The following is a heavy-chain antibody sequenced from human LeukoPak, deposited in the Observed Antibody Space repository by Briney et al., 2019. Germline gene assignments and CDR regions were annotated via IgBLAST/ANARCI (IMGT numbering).Heavy chain of an antibody. D-gene: IGHD4-17*01. CDR3: ARDVHGDYGSGWFDP. CDR2: IMPLFGTA. CDR1: GGTFNNSA. J-gene: IGHJ5*02. V-gene: IGHV1-69*05. Sequence: ASVKVSCKTSGGTFNNSAISRVRQAPGQGLEWLGGIMPLFGTAGYAQEFQGKVTITKDESTRTVYLELTSLTSDDTAVYYCARDVHGDYGSGWFDPWGQGTLVSVSS.